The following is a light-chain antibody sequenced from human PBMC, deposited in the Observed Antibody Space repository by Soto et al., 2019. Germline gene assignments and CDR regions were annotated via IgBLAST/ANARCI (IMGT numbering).Light chain of an antibody. Sequence: EIVMTQSPATLSVSPGERATLSCRASQSVSSNLAWYQQKPGQAPRLLIYGASTRATGIPARFSSSGSGTEFTLTISSLQSEDFAVYYCQQYNNWPPENTFGQGTKLEIK. J-gene: IGKJ2*01. V-gene: IGKV3-15*01. CDR1: QSVSSN. CDR3: QQYNNWPPENT. CDR2: GAS.